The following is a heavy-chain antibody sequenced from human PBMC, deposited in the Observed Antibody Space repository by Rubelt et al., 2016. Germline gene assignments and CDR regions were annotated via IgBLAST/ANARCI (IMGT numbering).Heavy chain of an antibody. CDR1: RGSSSGYY. V-gene: IGHV4-34*01. CDR3: ARNWGVGTTKSSWYFDL. Sequence: QVQLQQWGAGLLKPSETLSLTCAVYRGSSSGYYWSWIRQPPGKGLEWIGEIYHSGSTNYNQSLESRVTILVDKSKNQFSLKLRSLTAADTAVYYCARNWGVGTTKSSWYFDLWGRGTLVTVSS. D-gene: IGHD1-26*01. CDR2: IYHSGST. J-gene: IGHJ2*01.